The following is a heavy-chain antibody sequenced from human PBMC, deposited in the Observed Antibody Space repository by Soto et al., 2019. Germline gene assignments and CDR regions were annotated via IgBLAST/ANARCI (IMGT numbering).Heavy chain of an antibody. J-gene: IGHJ4*02. V-gene: IGHV3-15*01. CDR3: AAGTGRTDLDY. CDR1: GFDFSKAW. CDR2: LMSKTDGGTT. Sequence: EVQLVESGGGLVKPGGSLRLSCAASGFDFSKAWMSWVRQAPGKGLEWVGRLMSKTDGGTTVYAAPVKGRFTISRADSKNTLYLQMSSLNTEDTAVYYCAAGTGRTDLDYWGQGTLVTVSS. D-gene: IGHD2-2*01.